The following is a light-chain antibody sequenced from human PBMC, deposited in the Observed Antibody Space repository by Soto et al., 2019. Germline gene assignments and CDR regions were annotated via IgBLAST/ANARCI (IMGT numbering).Light chain of an antibody. Sequence: QSVLTQPASVCGSPGQSITIPCAGTSSDVGGYNYVSWYQQLPGKAPQLVIYDVTHRPSGVSDRFSGSRSGNTASLTISGLQAEDEADYYCTSFTSGSTPYVLGTGTKVTVL. CDR1: SSDVGGYNY. V-gene: IGLV2-14*01. J-gene: IGLJ1*01. CDR2: DVT. CDR3: TSFTSGSTPYV.